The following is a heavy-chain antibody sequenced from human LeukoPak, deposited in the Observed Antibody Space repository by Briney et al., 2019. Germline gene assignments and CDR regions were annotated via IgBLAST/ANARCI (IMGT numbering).Heavy chain of an antibody. CDR1: GYTFTGYY. D-gene: IGHD1-26*01. V-gene: IGHV1-2*02. Sequence: GASVKVSCKASGYTFTGYYMHWVRQAPGQGLEWMGWINPNSGGTNYAQKFQGRVTMTRDTSISTAYMELSRLRSDDTAVYYCAREFKTEWELTNPFDYWGQGTLVTVSS. CDR3: AREFKTEWELTNPFDY. CDR2: INPNSGGT. J-gene: IGHJ4*02.